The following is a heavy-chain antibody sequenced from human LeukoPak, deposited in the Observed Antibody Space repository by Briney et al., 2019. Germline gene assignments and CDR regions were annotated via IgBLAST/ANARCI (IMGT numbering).Heavy chain of an antibody. CDR3: AREQQLVPLAFDI. Sequence: SETLSLTCTVSGGSISSSSYYWGWIRQPPGKGLEWIGSIYYSGSTYYNPSLKSRVTISVDTSKNQFSLKLSSVTAADTAVYYCAREQQLVPLAFDIWGQGTMVTVSS. V-gene: IGHV4-39*02. CDR2: IYYSGST. J-gene: IGHJ3*02. CDR1: GGSISSSSYY. D-gene: IGHD6-13*01.